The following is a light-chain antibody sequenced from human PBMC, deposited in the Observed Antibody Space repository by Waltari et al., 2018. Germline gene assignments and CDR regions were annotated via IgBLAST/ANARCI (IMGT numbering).Light chain of an antibody. CDR2: GAS. CDR3: QQYYTSPALT. V-gene: IGKV3-15*01. CDR1: QSVSSN. Sequence: EIVMTQSPGTLSVSPGEGATLSCRASQSVSSNVAWYQQRPGQAPRLLIFGASTRATGIPARFSGSESGTEFTLTINSLQPEDAAVYYCQQYYTSPALTFGVGTTVEIK. J-gene: IGKJ4*01.